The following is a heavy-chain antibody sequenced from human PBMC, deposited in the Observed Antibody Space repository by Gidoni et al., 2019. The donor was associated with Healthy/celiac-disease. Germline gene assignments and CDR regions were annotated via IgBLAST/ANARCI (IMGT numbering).Heavy chain of an antibody. CDR3: ASKYYDSSFDI. V-gene: IGHV3-30-3*01. CDR1: GFTFSSYA. Sequence: QVQLVESGGGVVQPGRSLSLSCAASGFTFSSYAMHWVRQAPGKGLEWVAVISYDGSNKYYADSVKGRFTISRDNSKNTLYLQMNSLRAEDTAVYYCASKYYDSSFDIWGQGTMVTVSS. J-gene: IGHJ3*02. D-gene: IGHD3-22*01. CDR2: ISYDGSNK.